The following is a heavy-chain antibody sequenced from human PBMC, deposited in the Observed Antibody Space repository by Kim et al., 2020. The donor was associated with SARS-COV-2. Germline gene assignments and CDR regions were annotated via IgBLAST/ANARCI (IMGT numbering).Heavy chain of an antibody. CDR3: GKTILDYSAMDA. CDR2: ISGTGTDM. J-gene: IGHJ6*02. CDR1: GFGFSNNA. V-gene: IGHV3-23*01. Sequence: GGSLRLSCVASGFGFSNNAMGWVRQAPGKGLEWVSSISGTGTDMYYADSVRGRVTISRDIGKNTLYLQMNSLSADDTARYYCGKTILDYSAMDAWGPWTT. D-gene: IGHD2-15*01.